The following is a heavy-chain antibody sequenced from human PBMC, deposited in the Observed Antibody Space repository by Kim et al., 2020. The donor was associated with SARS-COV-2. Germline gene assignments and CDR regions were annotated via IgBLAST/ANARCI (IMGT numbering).Heavy chain of an antibody. J-gene: IGHJ4*02. CDR3: GRYEGSR. D-gene: IGHD3-3*01. CDR1: GGSFRGYY. V-gene: IGHV4-34*01. CDR2: INHIGST. Sequence: SETLSLTCAVYGGSFRGYYWSWIRQPPGKGLEWIGEINHIGSTNYNPSPKSRVTISVDTSRDQFTLHLSSVTAADTAVYYCGRYEGSRWGQGTLVTVSS.